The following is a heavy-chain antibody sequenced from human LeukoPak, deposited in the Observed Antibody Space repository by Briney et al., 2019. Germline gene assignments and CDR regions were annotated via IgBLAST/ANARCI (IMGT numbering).Heavy chain of an antibody. CDR3: ARGQRPQYTSTWENWFDP. D-gene: IGHD1-26*01. CDR1: GPPFSSYE. V-gene: IGHV3-48*03. CDR2: ISSSGNKI. J-gene: IGHJ5*02. Sequence: PGGSLRLSCAASGPPFSSYEMNWVRQAPGKRLQGVSYISSSGNKIYYAASVKGRFTISRDNAKNSLYLQIDSLRAEDTAVYYCARGQRPQYTSTWENWFDPWGQGTQVTVSS.